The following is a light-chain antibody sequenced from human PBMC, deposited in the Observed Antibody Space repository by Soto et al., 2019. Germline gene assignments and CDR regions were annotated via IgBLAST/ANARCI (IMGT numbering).Light chain of an antibody. J-gene: IGKJ4*01. V-gene: IGKV3-20*01. CDR3: QQYGNSLT. Sequence: EIVMRRSPATLSVSPGERATLSCRASQSVSSKLAWYQQKPGQAPRLLVYGSSSRATGIPDRFSGSGSGTDFTLTINRLEPEDFAVYYCQQYGNSLTFGGGTKVDI. CDR2: GSS. CDR1: QSVSSK.